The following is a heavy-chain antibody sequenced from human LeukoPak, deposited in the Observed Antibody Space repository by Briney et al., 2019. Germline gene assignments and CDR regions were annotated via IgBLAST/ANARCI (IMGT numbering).Heavy chain of an antibody. D-gene: IGHD6-13*01. CDR1: GGSISSYY. V-gene: IGHV4-59*12. CDR2: IYYSGST. CDR3: ARRRAGYSSSWYSGYFDY. J-gene: IGHJ4*02. Sequence: SETLSLTCTVSGGSISSYYWSWIRQPPGKGLEWIGYIYYSGSTNYNPSLKSRVTISVDTSKNQFSLKLSSVTAADTAVYYCARRRAGYSSSWYSGYFDYWGQGILVTASS.